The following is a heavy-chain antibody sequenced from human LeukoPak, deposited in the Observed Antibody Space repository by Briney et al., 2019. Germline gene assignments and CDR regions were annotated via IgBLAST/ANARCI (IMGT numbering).Heavy chain of an antibody. D-gene: IGHD1-14*01. CDR3: ARGLNNRKSGRRFDVFEI. CDR1: GDSIINYY. J-gene: IGHJ3*02. Sequence: SETLSLTCSVSGDSIINYYWMWIRQPAGKGLEWIGRIYLSDNTNYNSPSLKSRVTISADTSKNQFSLRLTSVTAADTAVYYCARGLNNRKSGRRFDVFEIWGQGTMVTVSS. V-gene: IGHV4-4*07. CDR2: IYLSDNT.